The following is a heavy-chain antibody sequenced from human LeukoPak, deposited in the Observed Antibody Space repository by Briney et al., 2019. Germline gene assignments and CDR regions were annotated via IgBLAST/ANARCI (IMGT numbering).Heavy chain of an antibody. CDR3: AKDSVAVPYNWFDP. J-gene: IGHJ5*02. V-gene: IGHV3-23*01. CDR2: ISGSGGST. CDR1: GFTFSSYA. Sequence: GGSLRLSCAASGFTFSSYAMSWVRQAPGKGLEWVSAISGSGGSTYYADSVKGRFTISRDNSKNTLYLQMNSLRAEDTAVYYRAKDSVAVPYNWFDPWGQGTLVTVSS. D-gene: IGHD1-1*01.